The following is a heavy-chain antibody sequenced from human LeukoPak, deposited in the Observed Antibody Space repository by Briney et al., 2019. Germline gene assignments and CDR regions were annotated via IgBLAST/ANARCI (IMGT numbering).Heavy chain of an antibody. CDR1: GFTFDDYA. Sequence: LTGGSLRLSCAASGFTFDDYAMHWVRQAPGKGLEWVSGISWNSGSIGYADSVKGRFTISRDNAKNSLYLQMNSLRAADTALYYCAKAGDYGDYGRWFDPWGQGTLVTVSS. J-gene: IGHJ5*02. CDR2: ISWNSGSI. D-gene: IGHD4-17*01. V-gene: IGHV3-9*01. CDR3: AKAGDYGDYGRWFDP.